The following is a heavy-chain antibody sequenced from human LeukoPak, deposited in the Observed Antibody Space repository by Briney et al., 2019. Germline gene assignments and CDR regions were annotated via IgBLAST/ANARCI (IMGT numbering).Heavy chain of an antibody. CDR3: ARTSSSWYGDYFDY. Sequence: SGGSLRLSCAASGFTFSDYYMSWIRQAPGKGLEWVSYISSSGSTIYYADSVKGRFTISRDNSKNTLYLQMNSLRAEDTAVYYCARTSSSWYGDYFDYWGQGTLVTVSS. CDR1: GFTFSDYY. D-gene: IGHD6-13*01. J-gene: IGHJ4*02. V-gene: IGHV3-11*01. CDR2: ISSSGSTI.